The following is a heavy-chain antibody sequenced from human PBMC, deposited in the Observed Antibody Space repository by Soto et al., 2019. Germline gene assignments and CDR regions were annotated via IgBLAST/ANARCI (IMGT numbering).Heavy chain of an antibody. J-gene: IGHJ4*02. D-gene: IGHD6-13*01. CDR3: ATSPGSAAGDY. V-gene: IGHV4-4*02. CDR2: IYHSGST. CDR1: GGSIITSSW. Sequence: SETLSLTCAVSGGSIITSSWWSWVRQPPGEGLEWIGEIYHSGSTNYNPSLKSRVTISVDKSKNQFSLKLSSVTAADTAVYYCATSPGSAAGDYWGQGTLVTVSS.